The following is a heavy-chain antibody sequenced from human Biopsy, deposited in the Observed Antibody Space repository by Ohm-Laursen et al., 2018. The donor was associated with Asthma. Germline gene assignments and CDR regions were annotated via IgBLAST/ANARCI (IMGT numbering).Heavy chain of an antibody. Sequence: SLRLSCAAYGFTLGEYWMSWVRQVPGKGLEWVAVISYDGRNKYYADSVKGRFTISRDNSKNTLYLQMNSLRAEDTAVYYCASQSSGPDFWSGYYYFDYWGQGTLVTVSS. CDR2: ISYDGRNK. D-gene: IGHD3-3*01. CDR3: ASQSSGPDFWSGYYYFDY. V-gene: IGHV3-30*03. J-gene: IGHJ4*02. CDR1: GFTLGEYW.